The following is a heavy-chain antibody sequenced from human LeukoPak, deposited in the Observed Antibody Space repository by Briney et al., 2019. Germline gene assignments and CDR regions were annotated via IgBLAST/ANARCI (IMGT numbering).Heavy chain of an antibody. D-gene: IGHD4-11*01. Sequence: GGALRLSCAASGFTVSSNYMSWVRQAPGKGVEWVSFIYTTGRTYYADSVKGRFTISRDDSKNTVFLQMNSPRAEDTAVYYCARDPPMTTDFALDVWGQGTTVTVSS. J-gene: IGHJ6*02. CDR3: ARDPPMTTDFALDV. CDR2: IYTTGRT. V-gene: IGHV3-66*01. CDR1: GFTVSSNY.